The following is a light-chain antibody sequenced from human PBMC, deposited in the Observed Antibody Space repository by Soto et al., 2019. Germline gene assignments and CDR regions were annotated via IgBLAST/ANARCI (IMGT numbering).Light chain of an antibody. V-gene: IGKV1-5*01. J-gene: IGKJ2*01. CDR2: DAS. CDR1: QSISTW. Sequence: IQMTQSPSTLSASVGDRVTITCRASQSISTWLAWYQQKPGKAPKLLIYDASILQSWVPSRFSGSGSGTEFTLTISSLQPDDFATYYCQHYNSYLYTFGQGTKLGIK. CDR3: QHYNSYLYT.